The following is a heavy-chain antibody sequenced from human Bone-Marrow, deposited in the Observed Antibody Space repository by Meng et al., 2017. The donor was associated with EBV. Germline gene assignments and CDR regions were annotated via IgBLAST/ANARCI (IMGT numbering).Heavy chain of an antibody. CDR2: IFYSGST. CDR1: GGSVSSGDYY. Sequence: QGWLRRSGPGRVKPSETLSLTCGVSGGSVSSGDYYWNWLRQPPGKGLEWVGSIFYSGSTNYNPSLKSRVSIALNASENQFSLQLSSVTAADSAVYYCARHGNWNGRAFDFWGQGTLVTVSS. V-gene: IGHV4-61*08. J-gene: IGHJ4*02. CDR3: ARHGNWNGRAFDF. D-gene: IGHD1-1*01.